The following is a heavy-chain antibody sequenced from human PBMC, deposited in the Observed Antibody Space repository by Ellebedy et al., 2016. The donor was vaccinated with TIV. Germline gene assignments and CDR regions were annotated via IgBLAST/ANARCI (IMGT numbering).Heavy chain of an antibody. D-gene: IGHD1-26*01. V-gene: IGHV3-23*01. CDR3: AKDLGIERQWGFDY. CDR1: GFTFSIYA. Sequence: GESLKISCAASGFTFSIYAMGWVRQAPGTGLEWVSTISRNGGGTYYAGSVEGRFTISRDNSNNTLWLQMSGLRAEDTARYFCAKDLGIERQWGFDYWGPGTLVTVSS. CDR2: ISRNGGGT. J-gene: IGHJ4*02.